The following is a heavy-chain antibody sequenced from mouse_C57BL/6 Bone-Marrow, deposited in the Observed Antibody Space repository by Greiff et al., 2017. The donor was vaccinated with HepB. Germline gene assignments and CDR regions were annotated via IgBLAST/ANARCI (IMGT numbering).Heavy chain of an antibody. Sequence: QVQLQQSGAELARPGASVKLSCKASGYTFTSYGISWVKQRTGQGLEWIGEIYPRSGNTYYNEKFKGKATLTADKSSSTAYMELRSLTSEDSAVYFCARGGRGYGSSDAMDYWGQGTSVTVSS. CDR1: GYTFTSYG. V-gene: IGHV1-81*01. CDR2: IYPRSGNT. CDR3: ARGGRGYGSSDAMDY. J-gene: IGHJ4*01. D-gene: IGHD1-1*01.